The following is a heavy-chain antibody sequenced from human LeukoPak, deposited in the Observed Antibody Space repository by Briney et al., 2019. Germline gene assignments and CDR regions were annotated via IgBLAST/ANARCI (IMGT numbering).Heavy chain of an antibody. CDR2: ISGSGGST. Sequence: GGSLRLSCAASGFTFSSYAMSWVRQAPGKGLEWVSAISGSGGSTYYADSVKGRFTISRDNSKNTLYLQMNSLRAEDTAVYCCAKSIAARRFAYWGQGTLVTVSS. CDR3: AKSIAARRFAY. CDR1: GFTFSSYA. J-gene: IGHJ4*02. D-gene: IGHD6-6*01. V-gene: IGHV3-23*01.